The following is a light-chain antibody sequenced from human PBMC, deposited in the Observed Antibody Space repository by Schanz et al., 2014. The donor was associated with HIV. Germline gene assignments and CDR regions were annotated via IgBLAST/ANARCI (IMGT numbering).Light chain of an antibody. CDR1: AFNIGQNY. CDR3: ATWDSTLSAVV. Sequence: QSVLTQPPSMSAAPGQRVTISCAGSAFNIGQNYVLWFQQFPGTAPKLLIYVNHQRPSDIPDRFSGSKTGTSATLAIVGLQTGDEADYYCATWDSTLSAVVFGGGTKLTVL. V-gene: IGLV1-51*01. CDR2: VNH. J-gene: IGLJ2*01.